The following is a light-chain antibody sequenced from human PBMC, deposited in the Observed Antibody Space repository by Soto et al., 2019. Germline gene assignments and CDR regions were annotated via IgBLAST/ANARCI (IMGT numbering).Light chain of an antibody. Sequence: DIQMTESPSSLSASVGGRVTITCQSSQDIKNYLNWYQQKSGKAPKLLIYDASDLETGVPSRFSGSGSGTDFTFTIISLQPEDIATYYCQQYDNLPLTFGGATKV. CDR1: QDIKNY. J-gene: IGKJ4*01. CDR2: DAS. CDR3: QQYDNLPLT. V-gene: IGKV1-33*01.